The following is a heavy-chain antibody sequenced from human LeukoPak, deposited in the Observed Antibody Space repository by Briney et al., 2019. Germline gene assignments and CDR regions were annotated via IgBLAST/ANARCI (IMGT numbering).Heavy chain of an antibody. D-gene: IGHD3-22*01. J-gene: IGHJ4*02. Sequence: GGSLRLSCAASGFAFSSYSMNWVRQASGKGLEWVSYISSSSSTIYYADSVKGRFTISRDNAKNSLYLQMNSLRAEDTAVYYCASHPRYYYDSSGDYWGQGTLVTVSS. CDR1: GFAFSSYS. V-gene: IGHV3-48*01. CDR3: ASHPRYYYDSSGDY. CDR2: ISSSSSTI.